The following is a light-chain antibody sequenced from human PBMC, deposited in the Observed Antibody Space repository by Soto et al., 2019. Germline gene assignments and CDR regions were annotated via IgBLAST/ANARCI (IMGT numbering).Light chain of an antibody. CDR2: GAS. J-gene: IGKJ1*01. Sequence: EIVLTQSPGTLSLSPVARATLSCRASQSVSSSYLAWYQQKPGQAPRLLINGASSRATGIPDRFSGSGSGTDFTLTISRLEPEDFAVYYCQQYGSSPWTLGQGTKVDI. V-gene: IGKV3-20*01. CDR3: QQYGSSPWT. CDR1: QSVSSSY.